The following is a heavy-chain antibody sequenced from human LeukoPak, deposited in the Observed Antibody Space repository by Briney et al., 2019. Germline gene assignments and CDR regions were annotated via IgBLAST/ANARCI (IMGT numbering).Heavy chain of an antibody. J-gene: IGHJ3*01. CDR2: INGNSGST. CDR3: ARDGPAAGAFDF. CDR1: GFTFDEYG. D-gene: IGHD6-13*01. Sequence: GGSLRLSCAASGFTFDEYGMSWVRQAPGKGLEWVSGINGNSGSTGYADSVKGRFAVSRDNAKTSLYLQMDSLRAEDTAFYYCARDGPAAGAFDFWGQGTVVTVSS. V-gene: IGHV3-20*04.